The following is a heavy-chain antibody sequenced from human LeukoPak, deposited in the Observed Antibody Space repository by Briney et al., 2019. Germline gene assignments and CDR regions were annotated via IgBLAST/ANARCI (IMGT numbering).Heavy chain of an antibody. Sequence: PGRSLRLSCAASGFTFDAYAMHWVRQAPGKGLEWVSSISWNSGSIYYADSVKGRFTISRDNAANSLYLQMSNLGVEDTAVYSCARAGVTNQLGETYWYFDLWGRGTLVTVSS. V-gene: IGHV3-9*01. CDR2: ISWNSGSI. D-gene: IGHD1-1*01. CDR3: ARAGVTNQLGETYWYFDL. CDR1: GFTFDAYA. J-gene: IGHJ2*01.